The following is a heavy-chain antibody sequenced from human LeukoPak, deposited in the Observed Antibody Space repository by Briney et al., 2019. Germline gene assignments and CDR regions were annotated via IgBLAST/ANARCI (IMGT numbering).Heavy chain of an antibody. D-gene: IGHD3-9*01. V-gene: IGHV1-3*01. CDR1: GYTFTSYA. CDR3: ARVDTLYYDILTGP. CDR2: INAGNGNT. J-gene: IGHJ5*02. Sequence: ASVKVSRKASGYTFTSYAMHWVRQAPGQRLEWMGWINAGNGNTKYSQKFQGRVTITRDTSASTAYMELSSLRSEDTAVYYCARVDTLYYDILTGPWGQGTLVTVSS.